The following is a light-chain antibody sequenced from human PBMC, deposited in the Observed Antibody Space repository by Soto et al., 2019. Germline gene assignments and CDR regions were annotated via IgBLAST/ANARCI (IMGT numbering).Light chain of an antibody. CDR1: QSVSGW. CDR2: DAS. Sequence: DFQMTQSPSTLSAPVGATVTVTCRASQSVSGWLAWYQQKPGEAPKLLIYDASALPRGVPSRFSGSGSGTKFTLTIASLQPDDFATYYCQQYKTFSGTFGPGTKVDIK. CDR3: QQYKTFSGT. V-gene: IGKV1-5*01. J-gene: IGKJ1*01.